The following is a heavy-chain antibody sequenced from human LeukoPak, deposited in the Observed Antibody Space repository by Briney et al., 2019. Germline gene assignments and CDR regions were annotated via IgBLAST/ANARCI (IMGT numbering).Heavy chain of an antibody. CDR1: GFTFSSYS. V-gene: IGHV3-48*04. CDR2: ISSSSSSI. D-gene: IGHD3-22*01. Sequence: GGSLRLSCAASGFTFSSYSMNWVRQAPGKGLEWVSYISSSSSSIYYADSVKGRFTISRDNAKNSLYLQMNSLRAEDTAVYYCARDAPPYYYDSSGYYSGSGFDHWGQGTLVTVSS. J-gene: IGHJ4*02. CDR3: ARDAPPYYYDSSGYYSGSGFDH.